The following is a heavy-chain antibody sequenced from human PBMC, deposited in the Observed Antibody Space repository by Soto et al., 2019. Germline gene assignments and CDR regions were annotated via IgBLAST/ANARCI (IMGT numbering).Heavy chain of an antibody. D-gene: IGHD6-19*01. CDR1: GYTFSNYG. CDR2: ISGDNGNT. CDR3: SCFIRVGGWFDLNYYGGRAV. Sequence: QVQLVQSGAEVKKPGASVTVSCKTSGYTFSNYGINWVRQAPGQGLEWMGWISGDNGNTNYAQNVQSIDTMTTVTTAGTVYIELRSLNYVETAISSCSCFIRVGGWFDLNYYGGRAVVGLGTTVTACS. J-gene: IGHJ6*02. V-gene: IGHV1-18*01.